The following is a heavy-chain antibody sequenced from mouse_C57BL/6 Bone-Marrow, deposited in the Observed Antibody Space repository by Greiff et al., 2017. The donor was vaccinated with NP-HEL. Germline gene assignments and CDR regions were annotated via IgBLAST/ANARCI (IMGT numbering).Heavy chain of an antibody. CDR2: IHPNSGST. D-gene: IGHD1-1*01. CDR3: ARWVYYP. J-gene: IGHJ3*01. Sequence: QVHVKQSGAELVKPGASVKLSCKASGYTFTSYWMHWVKQRPGQGLEWIGMIHPNSGSTNYNEKFKSKATLTVDKSSSTAYMQLSSLTSEDSAVYYCARWVYYPWGQGTLVTVSA. CDR1: GYTFTSYW. V-gene: IGHV1-64*01.